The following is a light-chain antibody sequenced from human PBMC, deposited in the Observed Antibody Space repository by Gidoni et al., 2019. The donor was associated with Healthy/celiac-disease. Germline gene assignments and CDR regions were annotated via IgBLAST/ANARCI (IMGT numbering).Light chain of an antibody. V-gene: IGKV1-5*03. CDR2: KAS. J-gene: IGKJ3*01. Sequence: DIQMLQSPSTLSAYVGDRVIITCRASQSVNNWLAWYQQKPGKVPKLLIYKASSLESGVPSRFSGSGSGTEFTLTINSLQPDDFGTYYCQQYNSYSTFGPXTKVDLK. CDR3: QQYNSYST. CDR1: QSVNNW.